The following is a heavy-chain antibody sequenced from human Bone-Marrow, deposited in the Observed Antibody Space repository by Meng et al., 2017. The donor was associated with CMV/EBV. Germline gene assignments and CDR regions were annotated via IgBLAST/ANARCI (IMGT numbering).Heavy chain of an antibody. CDR3: ASGSTTLTYYYYYYGMDV. D-gene: IGHD2/OR15-2a*01. J-gene: IGHJ6*02. CDR1: GYTFTSYG. Sequence: ASVKVSCKASGYTFTSYGISWVRQAPGQGLEWMGWISAYNGNTNYAQKLQGRVTMTTDTSTSTAYMELRSLRSEDTAVYYCASGSTTLTYYYYYYGMDVWGQGTTVTVSS. CDR2: ISAYNGNT. V-gene: IGHV1-18*01.